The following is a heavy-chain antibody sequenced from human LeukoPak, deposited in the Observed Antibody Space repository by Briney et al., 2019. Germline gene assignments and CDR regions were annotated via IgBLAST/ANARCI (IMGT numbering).Heavy chain of an antibody. CDR3: AKELSYSDYDLDC. CDR2: ISGNGVST. Sequence: PGGSLRLSCAASGFTFSVYGMNWVRQAPGKGLEWVAAISGNGVSTSYADSVKGRFTISRDNSKNTLYLQMNHLRAEDTAVYYCAKELSYSDYDLDCWGRGTLVTVSS. J-gene: IGHJ4*02. CDR1: GFTFSVYG. V-gene: IGHV3-23*01. D-gene: IGHD5-12*01.